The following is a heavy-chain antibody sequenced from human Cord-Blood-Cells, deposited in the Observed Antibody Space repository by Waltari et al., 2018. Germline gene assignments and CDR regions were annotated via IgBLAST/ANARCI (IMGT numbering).Heavy chain of an antibody. CDR2: IYYSGST. CDR3: ASTRTYYDFWSGYYRYYFDY. Sequence: QLQLQESGPGLVKPSETLSLTCTVSGGSISSSSYYWGWIRQPPGKGLEWIGSIYYSGSTSSNPSLKSRVTISVDTSKNQFSLKLSSVTAADTAVYYCASTRTYYDFWSGYYRYYFDYWGQGTLVTVSS. J-gene: IGHJ4*02. D-gene: IGHD3-3*01. CDR1: GGSISSSSYY. V-gene: IGHV4-39*01.